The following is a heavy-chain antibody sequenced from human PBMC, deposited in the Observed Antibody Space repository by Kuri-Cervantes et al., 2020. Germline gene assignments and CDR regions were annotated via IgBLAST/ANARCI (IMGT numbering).Heavy chain of an antibody. CDR3: ATDWMTTLTPGFDY. CDR2: ISSSGSTI. V-gene: IGHV3-11*04. Sequence: GESLKISCAASGFTFSDYYMSWIRQAPGKGLEWVSYISSSGSTIYYADSVKGRFAVSRDNAKNTPYLQMNSLRAEDTAVYYCATDWMTTLTPGFDYWGQGTLVTVSS. D-gene: IGHD4-17*01. CDR1: GFTFSDYY. J-gene: IGHJ4*02.